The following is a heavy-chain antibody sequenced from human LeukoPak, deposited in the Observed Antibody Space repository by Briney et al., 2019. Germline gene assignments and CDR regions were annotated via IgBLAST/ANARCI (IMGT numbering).Heavy chain of an antibody. V-gene: IGHV3-30*04. CDR3: AKDGAWLRFDD. CDR1: GFTFSDYA. J-gene: IGHJ4*02. CDR2: VSHDATNN. D-gene: IGHD5-12*01. Sequence: GGSLRLSCAASGFTFSDYAMHWVRQPPGQGLQWLSVVSHDATNNHYADSVRGRFSISRDDSKNTLYLQMKNLRAEDTAVYYCAKDGAWLRFDDWGQGILVSVSS.